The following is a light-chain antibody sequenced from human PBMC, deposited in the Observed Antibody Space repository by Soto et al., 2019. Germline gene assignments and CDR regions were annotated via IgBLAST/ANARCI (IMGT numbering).Light chain of an antibody. Sequence: DIVMTQSPDSLAVSLGERATINCKSSQSVLYSSNNQNYLAWYQQKPGQPPKLLIYWASTRESGVPDRFSGSGSGTDFTLTISSLQAEDVAVYYCQQYYRIPWTFGQGTKVDI. J-gene: IGKJ1*01. CDR2: WAS. V-gene: IGKV4-1*01. CDR3: QQYYRIPWT. CDR1: QSVLYSSNNQNY.